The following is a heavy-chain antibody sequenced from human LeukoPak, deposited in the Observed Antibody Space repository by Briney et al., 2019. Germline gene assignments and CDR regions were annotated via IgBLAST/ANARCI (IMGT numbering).Heavy chain of an antibody. Sequence: GGSLRLSCAASGFTFSSYGMHWVRQAPGKGLEWVAVIYSGGSTYYADSVKGRFTISRDNSKNTLYLQMNSLRAEDTAVYYCARWYFDYWGQGTLVTVSS. CDR1: GFTFSSYG. J-gene: IGHJ4*02. V-gene: IGHV3-53*01. CDR2: IYSGGST. CDR3: ARWYFDY.